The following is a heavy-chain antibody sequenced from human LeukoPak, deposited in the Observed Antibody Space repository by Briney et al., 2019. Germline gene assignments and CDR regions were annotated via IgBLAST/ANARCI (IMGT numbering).Heavy chain of an antibody. V-gene: IGHV1-2*02. CDR3: ARYYYGLGNTYGMDV. CDR2: INPNSGGT. D-gene: IGHD3-10*01. J-gene: IGHJ6*02. CDR1: GYTFTGYY. Sequence: ASVKVSCKASGYTFTGYYMHWVRQAPGQGLEWMGWINPNSGGTNYAQKFQGRVTMTRDTSISTAYMELSRLRSDDTAVYYCARYYYGLGNTYGMDVWGQGTTVTVSS.